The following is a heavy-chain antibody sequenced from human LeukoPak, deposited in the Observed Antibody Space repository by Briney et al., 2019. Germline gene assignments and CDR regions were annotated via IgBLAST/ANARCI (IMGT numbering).Heavy chain of an antibody. CDR2: ICSSGTT. V-gene: IGHV4-4*07. CDR3: ARDRGSDGSDQLDP. J-gene: IGHJ5*02. CDR1: GGSISSYV. D-gene: IGHD3-10*01. Sequence: SETLSLTCTVSGGSISSYVLIWIRQPAGRGMVWNGRICSSGTTNYNPSLKSRVTMSVDTSKNQFSLKLSSVTAADTAVYYCARDRGSDGSDQLDPWGQGTLVTVSS.